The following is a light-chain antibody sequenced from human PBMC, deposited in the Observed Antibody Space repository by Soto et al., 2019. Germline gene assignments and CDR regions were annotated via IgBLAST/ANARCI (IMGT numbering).Light chain of an antibody. CDR2: SAA. CDR3: QQSYSVGWT. Sequence: DIQMTQSPSCLSASVGDRVTIACRASQTISIYLNWYQQKPGKAPKLLIYSAASLRSGVPARFSGSGSGTDFTLTISSLEPEDSATYYCQQSYSVGWTFGQGTKVEIX. V-gene: IGKV1-39*01. CDR1: QTISIY. J-gene: IGKJ1*01.